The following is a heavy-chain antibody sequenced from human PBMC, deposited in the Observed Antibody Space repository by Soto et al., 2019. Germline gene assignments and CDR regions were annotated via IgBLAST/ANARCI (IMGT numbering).Heavy chain of an antibody. CDR2: IYPGDSDT. J-gene: IGHJ6*03. V-gene: IGHV5-51*01. CDR3: ARWSYAPKHRTDYMDV. Sequence: ESLKISCKGSGYSFTSYWIGWVRQMPGKGLEWMGIIYPGDSDTRYSPSFQGQVTISADKSISTAYLQWSSLKASDTAMYYCARWSYAPKHRTDYMDVWGKGTTVTVSS. CDR1: GYSFTSYW.